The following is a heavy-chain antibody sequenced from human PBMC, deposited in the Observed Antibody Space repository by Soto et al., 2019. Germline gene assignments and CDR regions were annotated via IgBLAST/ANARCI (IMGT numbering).Heavy chain of an antibody. CDR3: ARGEMATIHYYYYGMDV. V-gene: IGHV1-69*13. Sequence: SVKVSCKASGGTFSSYAISWVRQAPGQGLEWMGGIIPIFGTANYAQKFQGRVTITADESTSTAYMGLSSLRSEDTAVYYCARGEMATIHYYYYGMDVWGQGTTVTVSS. CDR2: IIPIFGTA. CDR1: GGTFSSYA. J-gene: IGHJ6*02. D-gene: IGHD5-12*01.